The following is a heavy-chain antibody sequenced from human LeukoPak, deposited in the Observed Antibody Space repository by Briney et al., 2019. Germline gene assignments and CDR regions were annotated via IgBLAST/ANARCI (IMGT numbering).Heavy chain of an antibody. D-gene: IGHD2-2*01. J-gene: IGHJ4*02. V-gene: IGHV5-51*01. CDR1: GYSFTTYW. CDR2: IYPGDSDT. CDR3: ARQTGLPAPVVSY. Sequence: GESLKISCRGSGYSFTTYWIGWVRQMPGKGLEWMGIIYPGDSDTRYSPSFQGQVTISADKSINTAYLQWTSLKASGTAMYYCARQTGLPAPVVSYWGQGTLVTVSS.